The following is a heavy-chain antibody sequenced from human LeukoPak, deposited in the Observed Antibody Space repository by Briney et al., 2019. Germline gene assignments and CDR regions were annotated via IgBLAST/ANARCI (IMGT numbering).Heavy chain of an antibody. CDR1: GYTFTNYG. Sequence: EASVKVSCKASGYTFTNYGISWVRQAPGQGLEWMGWISAYNGNTNYAQKFQGRITMTTDTSTSTAYMELRSLRSDDTAVYYCARDLKMGYSSGRYSWGTGSSNDYWGQGTLVTVSS. V-gene: IGHV1-18*01. D-gene: IGHD6-19*01. CDR3: ARDLKMGYSSGRYSWGTGSSNDY. J-gene: IGHJ4*02. CDR2: ISAYNGNT.